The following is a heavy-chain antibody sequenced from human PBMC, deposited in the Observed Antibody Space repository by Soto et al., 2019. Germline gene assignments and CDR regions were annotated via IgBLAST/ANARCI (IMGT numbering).Heavy chain of an antibody. J-gene: IGHJ4*02. CDR2: IYYSGST. CDR3: AREGYGDYAYFDY. V-gene: IGHV4-31*03. D-gene: IGHD4-17*01. Sequence: QVQLQESGPGLVKPSQTLSLTCTVSGGSISSGGYYWSWIRQHPGKGLEWIGYIYYSGSTYYNPSLKSRVTISVDTSKNQFPLKLSSVTAADTAVYYCAREGYGDYAYFDYWGQGTLVTVSS. CDR1: GGSISSGGYY.